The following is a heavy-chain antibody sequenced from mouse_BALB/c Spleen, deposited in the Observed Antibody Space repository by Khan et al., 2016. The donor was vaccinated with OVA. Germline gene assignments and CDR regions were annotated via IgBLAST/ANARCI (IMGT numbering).Heavy chain of an antibody. Sequence: VQLQESGGDLMKPGASVKISCKATGYTFSSYWIEWVKQRPGHGLEWIGQIFPGSVSTTYNEKFKGKAPFTADTSSNTAYMQHSSLTSEDSAVDYCARGGYGGFAYWGQGTLVTVSA. D-gene: IGHD2-2*01. CDR3: ARGGYGGFAY. J-gene: IGHJ3*01. V-gene: IGHV1-9*01. CDR2: IFPGSVST. CDR1: GYTFSSYW.